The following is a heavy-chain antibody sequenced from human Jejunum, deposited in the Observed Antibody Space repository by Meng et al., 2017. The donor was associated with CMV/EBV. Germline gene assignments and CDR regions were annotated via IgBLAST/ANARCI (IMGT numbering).Heavy chain of an antibody. D-gene: IGHD1-1*01. J-gene: IGHJ4*02. V-gene: IGHV4-61*01. CDR3: ARSTTGPGDY. CDR2: IYYTGSS. CDR1: GGSGTSGNYD. Sequence: TVAGGSGTSGNYDWNGRRQHAGEGLEWIGWIYYTGSSRYNHSLKRRATITIDTSKKQLSLKMTSGIAADTAVYYCARSTTGPGDYWGQGTRVTVSS.